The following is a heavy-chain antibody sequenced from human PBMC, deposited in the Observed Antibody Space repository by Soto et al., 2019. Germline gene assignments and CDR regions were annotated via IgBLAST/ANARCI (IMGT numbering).Heavy chain of an antibody. CDR2: INPNSGGT. J-gene: IGHJ4*02. CDR3: GRGNCVDAYLAY. CDR1: GYTFTGYY. D-gene: IGHD1-7*01. V-gene: IGHV1-2*02. Sequence: QVQMVQSGAEVKKPGASVKVSCEASGYTFTGYYMHWVRQAPGQGLEWMGWINPNSGGTNYAQTFQGRVTMTRDTSIRTAYMELSRLTSDDSAVYYCGRGNCVDAYLAYWGQGTLVT.